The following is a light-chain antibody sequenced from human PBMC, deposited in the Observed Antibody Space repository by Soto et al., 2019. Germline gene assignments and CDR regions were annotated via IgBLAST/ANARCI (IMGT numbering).Light chain of an antibody. V-gene: IGLV1-47*01. CDR2: RDD. Sequence: QSALTQPPSASGTPGQRVIITCSGGSSNVERNYVYLYQHLPGTAPKLLIYRDDQRPSGVPDRFSGSKSGTSASLAISGLRSEDEAAYYCAVWDDRLSGLFGGGTKLTVL. CDR3: AVWDDRLSGL. CDR1: SSNVERNY. J-gene: IGLJ3*02.